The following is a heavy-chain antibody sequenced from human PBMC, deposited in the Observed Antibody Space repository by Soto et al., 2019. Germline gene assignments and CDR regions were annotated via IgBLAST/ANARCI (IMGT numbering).Heavy chain of an antibody. J-gene: IGHJ3*01. D-gene: IGHD3-3*02. V-gene: IGHV3-23*01. CDR1: GFTFSNYA. Sequence: VQLLESGGGLVQPGGSLRLSCEASGFTFSNYAMAWVRQTPGEGPEWVSTIGGGDDIFYAESVQGRFITSRDDSRSTMYLQMDNLRVEDTAIYFCETASISYTGIYDAFDVWGQGTVVTVSS. CDR3: ETASISYTGIYDAFDV. CDR2: IGGGDDI.